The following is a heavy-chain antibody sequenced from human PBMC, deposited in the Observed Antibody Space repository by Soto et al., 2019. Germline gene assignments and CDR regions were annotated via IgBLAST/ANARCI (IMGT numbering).Heavy chain of an antibody. J-gene: IGHJ6*02. CDR1: GFTFSSYG. CDR3: ARAVHYYDSSGYYYPPRYYYYGMDV. CDR2: ISYDGSNK. Sequence: PGGSLRLSCAASGFTFSSYGMHWVRQAPGKGLEWVAVISYDGSNKYYADSVKGRFTISRDNSKNTLYLQMNSLRAEDTAVYYCARAVHYYDSSGYYYPPRYYYYGMDVWGQGTTVTVSS. V-gene: IGHV3-30*03. D-gene: IGHD3-22*01.